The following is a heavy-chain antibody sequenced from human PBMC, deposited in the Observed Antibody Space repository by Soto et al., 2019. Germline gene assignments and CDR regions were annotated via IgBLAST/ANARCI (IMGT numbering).Heavy chain of an antibody. CDR2: INHSGST. CDR3: ARGRVLAARLDY. D-gene: IGHD6-6*01. Sequence: SETLSLTCAVYGGSFSGYYWSWIRQPPGKGLEWIGEINHSGSTNYNPSLKSRVTISVDTSKNQFSLKLSPVTAADTAVYYCARGRVLAARLDYWGQGTLVTVSS. V-gene: IGHV4-34*01. J-gene: IGHJ4*02. CDR1: GGSFSGYY.